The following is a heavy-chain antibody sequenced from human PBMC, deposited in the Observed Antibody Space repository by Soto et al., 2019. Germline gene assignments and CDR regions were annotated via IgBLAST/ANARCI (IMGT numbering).Heavy chain of an antibody. CDR2: IYHSGST. J-gene: IGHJ6*02. Sequence: SETLSLTCAVSGGSISSSNWWSWVRQPPGKGLEWIGEIYHSGSTNYNPSLKSRVTISVDKSKNQFSLKLSSVTAADTAVYYCARDDKRYYGSGSYYKVEDTPYYYGMDVWGQGTTVTVSS. CDR3: ARDDKRYYGSGSYYKVEDTPYYYGMDV. V-gene: IGHV4-4*02. D-gene: IGHD3-10*01. CDR1: GGSISSSNW.